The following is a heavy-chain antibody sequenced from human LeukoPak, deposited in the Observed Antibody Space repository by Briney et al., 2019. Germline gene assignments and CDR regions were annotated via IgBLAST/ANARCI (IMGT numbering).Heavy chain of an antibody. CDR2: MYPDDSDT. Sequence: GESLKISCRGSGYSFTSYWIGWVRQMPGKGLEWMGIMYPDDSDTRYSPSFQGQVTISADKSISTAYLQWSSLKASDTAMYYCATPYPREYCSSTTCYFNYWGQGTLVTVSS. CDR3: ATPYPREYCSSTTCYFNY. CDR1: GYSFTSYW. V-gene: IGHV5-51*01. J-gene: IGHJ4*02. D-gene: IGHD2-2*01.